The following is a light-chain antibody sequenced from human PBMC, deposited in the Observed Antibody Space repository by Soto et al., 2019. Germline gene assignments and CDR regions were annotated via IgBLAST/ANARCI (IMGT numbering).Light chain of an antibody. J-gene: IGKJ3*01. V-gene: IGKV1-9*01. Sequence: IQLTQSPSSLSASVGDRVTITCRASQGISSYLAWYQQRPGKAPKLLIYGASTWQSGVPARFSGSGSGTDFTLTISSLQPEDFSTYYCQQLNTYPFTFGPGTKVDIK. CDR3: QQLNTYPFT. CDR2: GAS. CDR1: QGISSY.